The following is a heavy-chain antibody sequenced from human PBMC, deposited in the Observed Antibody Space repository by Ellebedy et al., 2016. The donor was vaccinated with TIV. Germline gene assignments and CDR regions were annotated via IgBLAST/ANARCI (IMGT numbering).Heavy chain of an antibody. Sequence: PGGSLRLSCAASGFTFSSYNMNWVRQAPGKGLEWVSSISSNSGNKYCADSVEGRFTISRDNARNSLYLQMNSLRAEDTAVYYCAKDLAAKWLQAFDYWGQGTLVTVSS. D-gene: IGHD5-24*01. CDR3: AKDLAAKWLQAFDY. V-gene: IGHV3-21*01. CDR2: ISSNSGNK. CDR1: GFTFSSYN. J-gene: IGHJ4*02.